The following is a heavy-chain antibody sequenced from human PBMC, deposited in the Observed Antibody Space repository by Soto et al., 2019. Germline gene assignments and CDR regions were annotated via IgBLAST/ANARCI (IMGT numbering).Heavy chain of an antibody. Sequence: GGSLRLSCAASGFTFSSYGMHWVRQAPGKGLEWVSSISSSSSYIYYADSVKGRFTISRDNAKNSLYLQMNSLRAEDTAVYYCARDLPRFLEWLLGPMDVWGKGTTVTVSS. CDR3: ARDLPRFLEWLLGPMDV. CDR1: GFTFSSYG. V-gene: IGHV3-21*01. CDR2: ISSSSSYI. D-gene: IGHD3-3*01. J-gene: IGHJ6*03.